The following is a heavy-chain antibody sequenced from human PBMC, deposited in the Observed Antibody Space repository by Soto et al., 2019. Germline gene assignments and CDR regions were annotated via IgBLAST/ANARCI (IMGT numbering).Heavy chain of an antibody. CDR2: IYYSGST. V-gene: IGHV4-39*01. CDR1: GGSISSSSYY. D-gene: IGHD3-9*01. J-gene: IGHJ4*02. Sequence: SETLSLTCTVSGGSISSSSYYWGWIRQPPGKGLEWIGSIYYSGSTYYNPSLKSRVTISVDTSKNQFSLKLSSVTAADTAVYYCARHPVLRYFDWLLYFDYWGQGTLVTVSS. CDR3: ARHPVLRYFDWLLYFDY.